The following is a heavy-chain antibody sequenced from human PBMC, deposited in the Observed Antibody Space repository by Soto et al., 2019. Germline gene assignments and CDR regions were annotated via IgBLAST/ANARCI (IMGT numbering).Heavy chain of an antibody. J-gene: IGHJ4*01. CDR3: AREGYSYAYFDY. Sequence: QVQLQESGPGLVQPSETLSLTCTVSGGSVSSASYYWSWIRQPPGKGLEWIGYIYYSGSTNYNPSLKSLVTISVDTAKNQFSLKLTSVTAADTAVYFCAREGYSYAYFDYWGHGTLVTVSS. V-gene: IGHV4-61*01. D-gene: IGHD5-18*01. CDR1: GGSVSSASYY. CDR2: IYYSGST.